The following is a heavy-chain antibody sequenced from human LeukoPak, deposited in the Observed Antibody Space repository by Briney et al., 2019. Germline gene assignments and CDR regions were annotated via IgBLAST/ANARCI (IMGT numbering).Heavy chain of an antibody. Sequence: GGSLSLSCEASGFTFSGYAMSWVRRAPGKGLEGVSAISGSGGSTYYADSVKGRFTISRDNSKNTLYLQMNSLRAEDTAVYYCAKVWFGISSEFDPWGQGTLVTVSS. J-gene: IGHJ5*02. CDR1: GFTFSGYA. V-gene: IGHV3-23*01. CDR3: AKVWFGISSEFDP. D-gene: IGHD3-10*01. CDR2: ISGSGGST.